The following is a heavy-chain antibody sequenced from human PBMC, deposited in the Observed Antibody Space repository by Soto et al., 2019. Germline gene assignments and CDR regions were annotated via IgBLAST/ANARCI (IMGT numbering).Heavy chain of an antibody. CDR3: ARDSHGTQVLLVPKHDF. J-gene: IGHJ4*02. D-gene: IGHD2-15*01. Sequence: QVQLVQSGAEVKKPGASVKVSCKTSGFTFIGYGISWVRQAPGQGLEWMGWISGYNGNTKYTQKLQGRVTLTTDTSTNTAYMEVSNLRPDDTAVYYCARDSHGTQVLLVPKHDFWGQGTLVTVST. CDR1: GFTFIGYG. V-gene: IGHV1-18*04. CDR2: ISGYNGNT.